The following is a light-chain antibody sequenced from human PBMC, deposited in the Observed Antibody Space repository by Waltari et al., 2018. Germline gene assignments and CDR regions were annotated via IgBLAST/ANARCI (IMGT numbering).Light chain of an antibody. J-gene: IGKJ2*01. CDR2: AAS. Sequence: FLTQAPDTLSLSPGERATLSCRASQSVSRSRLAWYQHKPGQAPRLLMYAASTRATGIPDRFSGSGSGTDFSLSISRVEPEDFAVYYCQQYSSSVMYTFGQGTKLGIK. V-gene: IGKV3-20*01. CDR3: QQYSSSVMYT. CDR1: QSVSRSR.